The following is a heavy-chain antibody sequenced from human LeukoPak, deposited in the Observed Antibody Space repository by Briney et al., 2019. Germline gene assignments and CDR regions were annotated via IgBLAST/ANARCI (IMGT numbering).Heavy chain of an antibody. CDR3: ARGDGWELAIDF. CDR2: IKPNSGDT. CDR1: GYPFSGHY. V-gene: IGHV1-2*02. D-gene: IGHD1-26*01. J-gene: IGHJ4*02. Sequence: ASVKVSCKPSGYPFSGHYINWVRHAPGQGLEWMGWIKPNSGDTNYAQKFQGRLTMTRDTTISTVYMELNRLTFDDTAVYYCARGDGWELAIDFWGQGTLITVSS.